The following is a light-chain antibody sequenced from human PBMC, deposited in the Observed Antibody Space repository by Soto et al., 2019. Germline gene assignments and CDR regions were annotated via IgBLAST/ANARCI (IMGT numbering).Light chain of an antibody. CDR3: QQYGSSPLT. J-gene: IGKJ4*01. V-gene: IGKV3-20*01. Sequence: EIVLTQSPGTLSLSPGERATLSCRASQSVSSSYLAWYQQKPGQAPRLLIYGASSRATGIPERFSGSGSGTDFTLTISRLEPEEFAVYYCQQYGSSPLTFGGGTKVEIK. CDR1: QSVSSSY. CDR2: GAS.